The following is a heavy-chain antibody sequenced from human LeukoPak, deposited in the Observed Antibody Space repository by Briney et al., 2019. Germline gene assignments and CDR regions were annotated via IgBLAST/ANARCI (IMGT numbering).Heavy chain of an antibody. CDR1: GGSFSGYY. Sequence: SQTLSLTCAVYGGSFSGYYWSWIRRPPGNGLEWIGEINHSGSTNYNPSLKSRVTISVDTSKNQFSLKLSSVTAADTAVYYCARVLGLTEFDPWGQGTLVTVSS. V-gene: IGHV4-34*01. CDR3: ARVLGLTEFDP. D-gene: IGHD3-16*01. CDR2: INHSGST. J-gene: IGHJ5*02.